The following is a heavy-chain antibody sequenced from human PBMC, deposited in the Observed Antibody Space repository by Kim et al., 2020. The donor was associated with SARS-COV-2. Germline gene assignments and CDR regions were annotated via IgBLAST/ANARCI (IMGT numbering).Heavy chain of an antibody. CDR3: AKALVRGGFDY. V-gene: IGHV3-9*01. CDR2: I. Sequence: IGYADSVKGRFTISRDNAKNSLYLQMNSLRAEDTALYYCAKALVRGGFDYWGQGTLVTVSS. J-gene: IGHJ4*02. D-gene: IGHD3-10*01.